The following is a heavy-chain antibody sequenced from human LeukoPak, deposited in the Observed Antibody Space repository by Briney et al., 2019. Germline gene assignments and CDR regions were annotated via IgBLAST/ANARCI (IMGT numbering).Heavy chain of an antibody. CDR3: ARAYYFDY. J-gene: IGHJ4*02. CDR1: GGSISSYY. V-gene: IGHV4-59*01. Sequence: SETLSLTCTVSGGSISSYYWSWIRQPPGKGLEWIGYIYYSGSTNYNPSLKSRVTVSVDTSKNQFSLKLSSVTAADTAVYYCARAYYFDYWGQGTLVTVSS. CDR2: IYYSGST.